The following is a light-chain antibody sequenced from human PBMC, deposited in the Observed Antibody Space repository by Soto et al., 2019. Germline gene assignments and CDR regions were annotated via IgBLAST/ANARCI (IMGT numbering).Light chain of an antibody. CDR2: DAS. J-gene: IGKJ1*01. Sequence: DIQMTQSPSTLSASVGDRVTISCRASQTISSWLAWYQQKPGKAPKLLIYDASSLESGVPSRLSGSGSGTEFTLTIGSLQPDDFATYYCQQYNSYPWTFGQGTKVDI. V-gene: IGKV1-5*01. CDR3: QQYNSYPWT. CDR1: QTISSW.